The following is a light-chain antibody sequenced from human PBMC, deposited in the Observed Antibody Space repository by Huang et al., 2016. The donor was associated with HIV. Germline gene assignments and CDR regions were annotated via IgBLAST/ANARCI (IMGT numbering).Light chain of an antibody. CDR2: DAS. CDR1: QDISNY. Sequence: DIQMTQSPSSMSASVGDRVTITCQASQDISNYLSCYQQRPGKAPKLLIDDASNLETGVPSRFSASGSGTDFTFTITGLQPEDIATYYCQQYDSLPVTFGQGTRLEIK. J-gene: IGKJ5*01. V-gene: IGKV1-33*01. CDR3: QQYDSLPVT.